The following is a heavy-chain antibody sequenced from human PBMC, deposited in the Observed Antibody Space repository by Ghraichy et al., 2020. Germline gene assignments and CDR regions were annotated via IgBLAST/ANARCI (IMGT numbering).Heavy chain of an antibody. D-gene: IGHD1-26*01. V-gene: IGHV3-23*01. J-gene: IGHJ2*01. CDR3: AKGKGSGSYVNWSFNI. Sequence: GGSLRLSCAVSGLTFSNFAMAWVRQAPGKGLEWVSTISGSGGSIWYADSGKGRFIISSDNSRSTFYLQMNSLRAEDTAVYYCAKGKGSGSYVNWSFNIWGRGTPVTVSP. CDR1: GLTFSNFA. CDR2: ISGSGGSI.